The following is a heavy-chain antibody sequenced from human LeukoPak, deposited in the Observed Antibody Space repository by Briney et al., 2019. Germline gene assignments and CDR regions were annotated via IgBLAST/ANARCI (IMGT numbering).Heavy chain of an antibody. CDR3: AKDSNWAFDY. D-gene: IGHD7-27*01. Sequence: GGSLRLSCGASGFTFSRYGMHWVRQAPGKGLEWVVYIRKDGGDKYYADSVKGRFTISRDSSKNMVYLQMNSLRAEDTAVYYCAKDSNWAFDYWGQGTLVSVSS. J-gene: IGHJ4*02. V-gene: IGHV3-30*02. CDR1: GFTFSRYG. CDR2: IRKDGGDK.